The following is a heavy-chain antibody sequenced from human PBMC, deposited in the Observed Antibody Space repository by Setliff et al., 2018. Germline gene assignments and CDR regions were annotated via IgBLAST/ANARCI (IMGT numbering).Heavy chain of an antibody. D-gene: IGHD4-17*01. CDR1: GFTFNTYA. V-gene: IGHV3-23*01. CDR3: ARDPNGDYVGAFDP. Sequence: PGGSLRLSGAASGFTFNTYAMSWVRQPPGKGLEWVSSISDTALGIYYADSVKGRFTISRDNSRNTLYLQMNSLRAEDTASYYCARDPNGDYVGAFDPWGQGILVTVSS. CDR2: ISDTALGI. J-gene: IGHJ5*02.